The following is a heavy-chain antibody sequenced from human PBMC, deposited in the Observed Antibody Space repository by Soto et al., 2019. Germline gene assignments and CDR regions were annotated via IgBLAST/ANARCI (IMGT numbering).Heavy chain of an antibody. CDR2: ISDSGGHT. CDR3: AKPPLRFLEWLLYY. D-gene: IGHD3-3*01. Sequence: EVQLLESGGGLVQPGGSLTLSCAGSGFTFSTYDMSWVRQAPGKGLEWVSSISDSGGHTYYADSVRGRFTISRDNSKDTLYLHMNSRTSEDTAVYYCAKPPLRFLEWLLYYWGQGTLGTVSP. CDR1: GFTFSTYD. J-gene: IGHJ4*02. V-gene: IGHV3-23*01.